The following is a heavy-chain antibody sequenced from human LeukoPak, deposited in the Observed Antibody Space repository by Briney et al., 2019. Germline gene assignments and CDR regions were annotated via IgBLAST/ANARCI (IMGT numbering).Heavy chain of an antibody. CDR2: ISGSGGRT. CDR3: AKDGKRSSIAARYYFDY. D-gene: IGHD6-6*01. J-gene: IGHJ4*02. CDR1: GFTFTSYA. V-gene: IGHV3-23*01. Sequence: GGSLRLSCAASGFTFTSYAMSWVRQAPGKGLEWVSAISGSGGRTYYTDSVKGRSTIPRDNSKNTPYLQMNRLRAGDTAVYYCAKDGKRSSIAARYYFDYWGQGTLVTVSS.